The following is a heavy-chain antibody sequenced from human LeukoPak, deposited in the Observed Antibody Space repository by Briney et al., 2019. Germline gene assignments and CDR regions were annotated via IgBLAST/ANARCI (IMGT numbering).Heavy chain of an antibody. V-gene: IGHV3-23*01. CDR2: ISHDGMNA. CDR3: AKDGAQYSSGPECDP. D-gene: IGHD6-19*01. Sequence: GGSLRLSCAASGLHFSGTAMSWVRQAPGKGLEWVSAISHDGMNAYYADSVKGRLTISRDNSKKTVSLEMSSLTAADTGVYYCAKDGAQYSSGPECDPRGQGALVTVSP. J-gene: IGHJ5*02. CDR1: GLHFSGTA.